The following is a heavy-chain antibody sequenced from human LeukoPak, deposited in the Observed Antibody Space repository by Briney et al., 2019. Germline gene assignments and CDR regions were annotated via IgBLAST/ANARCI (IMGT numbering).Heavy chain of an antibody. CDR3: ASKWFGELLSDY. J-gene: IGHJ4*02. CDR1: GFTFSSYA. CDR2: ISGSGGSI. D-gene: IGHD3-10*01. V-gene: IGHV3-23*01. Sequence: GGSLRLSCAASGFTFSSYAMSWVRQAPGKGLEWVSAISGSGGSIYYADSVKGRFTISRDNSKNTLYLQMNSLRAEDTAVYYCASKWFGELLSDYWGQGTLVTVSS.